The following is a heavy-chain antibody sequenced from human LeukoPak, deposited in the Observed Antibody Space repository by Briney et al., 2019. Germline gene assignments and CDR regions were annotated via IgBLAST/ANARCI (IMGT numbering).Heavy chain of an antibody. D-gene: IGHD2-2*01. J-gene: IGHJ4*02. CDR1: GFTFSSYA. CDR2: ISGSGGGT. CDR3: AKRSLGFSTSSREYYFHN. V-gene: IGHV3-23*01. Sequence: PGGSLRLSCAASGFTFSSYAMSWVRQAPGKGLEWVSSISGSGGGTYYADSLEGRFTISRDNSKSTLHLQMNSLRAEDTAVYYCAKRSLGFSTSSREYYFHNWGQGTLVTVSS.